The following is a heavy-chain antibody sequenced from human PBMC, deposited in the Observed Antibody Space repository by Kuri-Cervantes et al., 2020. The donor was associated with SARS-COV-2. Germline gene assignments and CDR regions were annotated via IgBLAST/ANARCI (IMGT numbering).Heavy chain of an antibody. D-gene: IGHD3-10*01. CDR2: INHSGST. CDR1: GGSFSGYY. V-gene: IGHV4-34*01. Sequence: GSLRLSCAVYGGSFSGYYWSWIRQPPGKGLEWIGEINHSGSTNYNPSLKSRVTISVDTSKNQFSLRLSSVTAADTAVYYCARSAVRMVRGVIHYRGQGTLVTVSS. J-gene: IGHJ4*02. CDR3: ARSAVRMVRGVIHY.